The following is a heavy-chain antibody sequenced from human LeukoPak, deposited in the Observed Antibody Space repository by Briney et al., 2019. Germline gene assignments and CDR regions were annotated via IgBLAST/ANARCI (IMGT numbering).Heavy chain of an antibody. CDR3: AKDTSAGYSNSWSDY. Sequence: GRSLRLSCAASGFSFDGYAMHWVRHVPGKGLEWVSGISWNSHGIGYADSVRGRFTISRDNAKNSLYLQMNSLRTEDTAFYYCAKDTSAGYSNSWSDYWGQGTLVTVSS. J-gene: IGHJ4*02. D-gene: IGHD6-13*01. V-gene: IGHV3-9*01. CDR2: ISWNSHGI. CDR1: GFSFDGYA.